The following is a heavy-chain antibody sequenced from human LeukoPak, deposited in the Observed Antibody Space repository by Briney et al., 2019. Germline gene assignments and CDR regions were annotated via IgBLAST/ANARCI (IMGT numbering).Heavy chain of an antibody. CDR2: VYYNGNT. CDR1: DGSISSSSYY. Sequence: PSETLSLTCTVSDGSISSSSYYWGWIRQPPGKGLEWIGNVYYNGNTYYNPSLKSRVTISIDRSMNQFSLNLRSVTAADTAVYYCAIAPSYYYDSSGYYYDFDYWGQGTLVTVSS. D-gene: IGHD3-22*01. CDR3: AIAPSYYYDSSGYYYDFDY. V-gene: IGHV4-39*01. J-gene: IGHJ4*02.